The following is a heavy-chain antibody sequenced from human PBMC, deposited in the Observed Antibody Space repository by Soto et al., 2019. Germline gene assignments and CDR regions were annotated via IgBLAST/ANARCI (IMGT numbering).Heavy chain of an antibody. CDR2: IYYSGST. CDR1: GGSISSSSYY. Sequence: QLQLQESGPGLVKPSETLSLTCTVSGGSISSSSYYWGWIRQPPGKGLEWIGSIYYSGSTYYNPSLKSRVTISVDTSKNQFSLKLSSVTAADTAVYYCARLWEYSGSWAFDYWGQGTLVTVSS. CDR3: ARLWEYSGSWAFDY. V-gene: IGHV4-39*01. D-gene: IGHD1-26*01. J-gene: IGHJ4*02.